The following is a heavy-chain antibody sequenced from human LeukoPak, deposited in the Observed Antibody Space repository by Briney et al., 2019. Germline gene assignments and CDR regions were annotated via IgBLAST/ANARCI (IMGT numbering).Heavy chain of an antibody. V-gene: IGHV3-66*01. J-gene: IGHJ4*02. CDR2: INPDGRT. Sequence: GGSLRLSCAASGFTVSSNYMNWVRQAPGKGLEWVSVINPDGRTNYADSVKGGFTISRDNSENTLYLQMNSLRADDTAVYYCARKTRAAAGAYWGQGTLVTVSS. CDR1: GFTVSSNY. D-gene: IGHD6-13*01. CDR3: ARKTRAAAGAY.